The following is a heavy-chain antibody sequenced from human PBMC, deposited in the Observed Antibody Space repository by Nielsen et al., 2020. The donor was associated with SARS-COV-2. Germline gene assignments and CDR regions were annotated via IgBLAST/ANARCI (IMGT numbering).Heavy chain of an antibody. CDR1: GGSISSYY. Sequence: SETLSLTCTVSGGSISSYYWSWIRQPPGKGLEWIGYIYYSGSTNYNPPLKSRVTISVDTSKNQFSLKLSSVTAADTAVYYCASLYGSGSYDDYWGQGTLVTVSS. CDR2: IYYSGST. J-gene: IGHJ4*02. CDR3: ASLYGSGSYDDY. V-gene: IGHV4-59*01. D-gene: IGHD3-10*01.